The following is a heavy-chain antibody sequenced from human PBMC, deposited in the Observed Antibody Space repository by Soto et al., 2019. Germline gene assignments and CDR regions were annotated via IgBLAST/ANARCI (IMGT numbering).Heavy chain of an antibody. D-gene: IGHD3-10*01. J-gene: IGHJ6*02. CDR1: GFTFSSYG. Sequence: QVQLVESGGGVVQPGRSLRLSCAASGFTFSSYGMHWVRQAPGKGLEWVAVISYDGSNKYYADSVKGRFTISRDNSKNTLYLQMNSLRAEDTDVYYCANSIYGSGSYATVDYYYGMDVWGQGTTVTVSS. CDR2: ISYDGSNK. V-gene: IGHV3-30*18. CDR3: ANSIYGSGSYATVDYYYGMDV.